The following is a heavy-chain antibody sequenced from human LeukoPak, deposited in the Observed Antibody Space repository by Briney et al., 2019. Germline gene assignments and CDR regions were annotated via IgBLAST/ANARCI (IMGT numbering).Heavy chain of an antibody. V-gene: IGHV3-23*01. CDR1: GFTFSSYA. D-gene: IGHD2-15*01. CDR3: AREPRDCTGGTCQSAGGYYFYY. CDR2: ISASGGS. J-gene: IGHJ4*02. Sequence: GGSLRLSCAASGFTFSSYAMSWVRQAPGKGLEWVSGISASGGSYYADSVKGRFTVSRDISKNTLYLQMDSLRAEDTAVYFCAREPRDCTGGTCQSAGGYYFYYWSQGTLVTVSS.